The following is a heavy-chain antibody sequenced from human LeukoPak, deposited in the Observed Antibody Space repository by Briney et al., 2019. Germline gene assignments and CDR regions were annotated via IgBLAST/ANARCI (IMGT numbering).Heavy chain of an antibody. CDR1: GFTFSSYS. D-gene: IGHD1-14*01. J-gene: IGHJ4*02. Sequence: PGGSLRLSCAASGFTFSSYSMNWVRQAPGKGLEWVSSIISSSSYIYYADSVKGRFTISRDNAKNSLYLQMNSLRAEDTAVYYCARDRRREVLTQDYWGQGTLVTVSS. CDR3: ARDRRREVLTQDY. V-gene: IGHV3-21*01. CDR2: IISSSSYI.